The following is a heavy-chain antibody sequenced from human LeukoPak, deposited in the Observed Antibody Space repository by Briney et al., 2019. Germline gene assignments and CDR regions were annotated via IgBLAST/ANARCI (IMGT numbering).Heavy chain of an antibody. CDR3: PKNSGAAFYNWFDP. Sequence: PGGSLRLSCAAPALTFSSSGMYCVRQAPGKGLEWVAYIRYDGSNKKYADSLEGRFTISRDNSKNALYLQIDSLRPEDTAVYYYPKNSGAAFYNWFDPWGQGTLVTVSS. V-gene: IGHV3-30*02. J-gene: IGHJ5*02. D-gene: IGHD1-26*01. CDR1: ALTFSSSG. CDR2: IRYDGSNK.